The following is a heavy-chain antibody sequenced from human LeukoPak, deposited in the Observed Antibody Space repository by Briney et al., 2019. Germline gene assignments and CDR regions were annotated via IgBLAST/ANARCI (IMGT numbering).Heavy chain of an antibody. V-gene: IGHV3-11*01. Sequence: GSLRLSCAASGFTFSDYYMSWIRQAPGKGLEWVSYIGSSGTPIYYADSVRGRFTISRDNAKNSLLLQMNSLRAEDTAVYYCARVGESSGYYLEYWGQGTLVTVSS. CDR3: ARVGESSGYYLEY. CDR2: IGSSGTPI. J-gene: IGHJ4*02. D-gene: IGHD3-22*01. CDR1: GFTFSDYY.